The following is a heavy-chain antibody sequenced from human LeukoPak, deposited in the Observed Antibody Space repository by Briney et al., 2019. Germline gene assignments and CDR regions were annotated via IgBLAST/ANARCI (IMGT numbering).Heavy chain of an antibody. CDR3: AKDREPVNMIVAVLED. CDR2: IRSDGSYK. V-gene: IGHV3-30*02. CDR1: GFTFSSYA. D-gene: IGHD3-22*01. J-gene: IGHJ4*02. Sequence: RAGGSLRLSCAASGFTFSSYAMHWVRQAPGKGLEWVAYIRSDGSYKYYGDTVKGRFTISRDNSKSTLFLQMNNLTTEDAAVYYCAKDREPVNMIVAVLEDWGQGTLVTVSS.